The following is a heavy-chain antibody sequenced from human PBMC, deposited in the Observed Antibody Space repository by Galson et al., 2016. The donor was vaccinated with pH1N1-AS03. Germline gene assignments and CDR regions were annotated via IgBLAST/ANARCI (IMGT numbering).Heavy chain of an antibody. Sequence: SLRLSCAASGFMFGNYWMTWVRQAPGKGLEWVANIKDGGSEKENVDAVKGRVTISRDNAKYSLYLHMNSLRAEDTAAYYCASVWPLVGPGTIGRYYYYMDVWGKGTTVTVSS. J-gene: IGHJ6*03. CDR1: GFMFGNYW. D-gene: IGHD2-2*01. CDR3: ASVWPLVGPGTIGRYYYYMDV. V-gene: IGHV3-7*01. CDR2: IKDGGSEK.